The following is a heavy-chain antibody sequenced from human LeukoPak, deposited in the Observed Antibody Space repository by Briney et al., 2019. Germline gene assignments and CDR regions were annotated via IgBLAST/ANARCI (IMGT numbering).Heavy chain of an antibody. CDR2: IRGIAYGGTT. V-gene: IGHV3-49*04. J-gene: IGHJ4*02. Sequence: GASLRLSCTASGFIFDDYVMSWVRQAPGKGLEWVGFIRGIAYGGTTEYAASVKGRFIISRDDSKSIAYLQMNSLKTEDTAVYYCTRIELMAGRGTGEDPDHWGQGILVT. CDR1: GFIFDDYV. CDR3: TRIELMAGRGTGEDPDH. D-gene: IGHD7-27*01.